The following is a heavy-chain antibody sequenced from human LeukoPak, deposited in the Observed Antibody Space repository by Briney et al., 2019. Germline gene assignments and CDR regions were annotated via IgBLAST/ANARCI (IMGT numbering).Heavy chain of an antibody. V-gene: IGHV1-46*01. J-gene: IGHJ4*02. CDR1: GYTFTSYY. Sequence: ASVKVSCKASGYTFTSYYIHWVRQAPGQGLEWMGIINPSGGGTTAYAQKFQGRVTMTRDTSTSTVYMDLSSLRSEDTAVYYCARGALYDFWTGSYFDYWGQGTLVTVPS. CDR3: ARGALYDFWTGSYFDY. D-gene: IGHD3-3*01. CDR2: INPSGGGTT.